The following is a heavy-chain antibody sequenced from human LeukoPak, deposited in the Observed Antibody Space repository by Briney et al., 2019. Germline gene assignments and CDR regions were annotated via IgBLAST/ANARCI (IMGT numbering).Heavy chain of an antibody. J-gene: IGHJ4*02. CDR1: GGSNSSGDYY. V-gene: IGHV4-30-4*01. D-gene: IGHD3-9*01. CDR2: IYYSGST. CDR3: ARGTLRYFDWRIDY. Sequence: SQTLSLTCTVSGGSNSSGDYYWSWIRQPPGKGLEWIGYIYYSGSTYYNPSLKSRVTISVDTSKNQFSLKLSSVTAADTAVYYCARGTLRYFDWRIDYWGQGTLVTVSS.